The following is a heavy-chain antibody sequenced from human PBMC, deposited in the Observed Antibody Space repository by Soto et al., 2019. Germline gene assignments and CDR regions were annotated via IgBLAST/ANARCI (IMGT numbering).Heavy chain of an antibody. J-gene: IGHJ6*02. V-gene: IGHV1-2*02. CDR1: GYTFTGYY. Sequence: GASVKVSCKASGYTFTGYYMHWVRQAPGQGLEWMGWINPNSGGTNYAQKFQGRVTMTRDTSISTAYMELSRLRSDDTAVYYCARDRVDNYYYYGMDVWGQGTTVTVSS. CDR2: INPNSGGT. CDR3: ARDRVDNYYYYGMDV.